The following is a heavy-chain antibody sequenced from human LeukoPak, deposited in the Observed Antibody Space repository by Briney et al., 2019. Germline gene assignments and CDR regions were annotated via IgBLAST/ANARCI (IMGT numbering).Heavy chain of an antibody. CDR1: GFTVSSNY. V-gene: IGHV3-66*04. CDR2: IYRGGST. Sequence: GGSLRLSCAASGFTVSSNYMSWVRQAPGKGLEWVSIIYRGGSTNYADSVKGRFTISRDTSKNTLYLQMNSLRAEDTAVYYCARLSANSSAYFFDYWGQGTLVTVSS. J-gene: IGHJ4*02. CDR3: ARLSANSSAYFFDY. D-gene: IGHD3-22*01.